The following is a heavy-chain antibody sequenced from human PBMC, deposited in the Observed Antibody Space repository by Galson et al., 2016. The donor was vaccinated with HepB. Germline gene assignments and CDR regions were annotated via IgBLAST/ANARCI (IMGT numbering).Heavy chain of an antibody. V-gene: IGHV4-39*01. CDR3: AIQARYNNWFDP. CDR2: IDYTGTI. CDR1: GDSISSRYYY. Sequence: SETLSLTCSVSGDSISSRYYYWGWIRQPPGKGLEWIGSIDYTGTIYYNPSLKSRVTISVDTSKNQFSLKLTSVTATDTAAFYRAIQARYNNWFDPWGQGTLVTVSS. D-gene: IGHD5-18*01. J-gene: IGHJ5*02.